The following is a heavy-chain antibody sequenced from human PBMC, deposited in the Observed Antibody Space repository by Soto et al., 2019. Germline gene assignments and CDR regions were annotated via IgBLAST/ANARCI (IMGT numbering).Heavy chain of an antibody. J-gene: IGHJ4*02. Sequence: LVKPSETLSLTCIVSGYSASTSSYQWSWIRQPPGKGLEWIGYMYYSGSTNYNPSLTSRVTISVDRSTNVFSLRLSSVTAADTAVYSCVSGYYHTSDYHKMDWGQGTLVTVSS. D-gene: IGHD2-2*03. CDR1: GYSASTSSYQ. CDR3: VSGYYHTSDYHKMD. CDR2: MYYSGST. V-gene: IGHV4-61*01.